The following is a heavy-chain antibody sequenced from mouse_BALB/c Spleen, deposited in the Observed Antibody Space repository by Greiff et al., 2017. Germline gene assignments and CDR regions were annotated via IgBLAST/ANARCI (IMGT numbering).Heavy chain of an antibody. CDR1: GYTFTSYW. V-gene: IGHV1-5*01. J-gene: IGHJ3*01. CDR2: IYPGNSDT. D-gene: IGHD2-3*01. Sequence: VQLQQSGTVLARPGASVKMSCKASGYTFTSYWMHWVKQRPGQGLEWIGAIYPGNSDTSYNQKFKGKAKLTAVTSTSTAYMELSSLTNEDSAVYYCTKIPDAWFAYWGQGTLVTVSA. CDR3: TKIPDAWFAY.